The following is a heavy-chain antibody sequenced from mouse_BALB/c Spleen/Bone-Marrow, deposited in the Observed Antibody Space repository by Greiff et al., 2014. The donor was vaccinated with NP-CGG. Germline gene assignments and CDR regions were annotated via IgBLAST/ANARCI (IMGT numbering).Heavy chain of an antibody. V-gene: IGHV5-4*02. CDR1: GFTFSDYY. Sequence: EVQLVESGGGLVKPGGSLKLSCAASGFTFSDYYMYWVRQTPEKRLEWVATTSDAGSYTYYPDSVKGRFTISRDNAKNNLYLQMISLKSEDTAMYYCARDGDYRYAWFAYWGQGTLVTVST. CDR3: ARDGDYRYAWFAY. D-gene: IGHD2-14*01. J-gene: IGHJ3*01. CDR2: TSDAGSYT.